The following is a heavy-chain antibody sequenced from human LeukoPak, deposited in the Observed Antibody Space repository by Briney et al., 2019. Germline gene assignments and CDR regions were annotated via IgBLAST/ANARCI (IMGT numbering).Heavy chain of an antibody. CDR1: GFTFTSYS. CDR2: ISSTSNYI. CDR3: ARGRIYGDKSGTYYFDY. Sequence: GGSLRLSCAASGFTFTSYSMNWVRQGPGKGLEWVSSISSTSNYIYHADSVKGRFTISRDNAKNSLYLQMNSLRAEDTAVYYCARGRIYGDKSGTYYFDYWGQGTLVTVS. J-gene: IGHJ4*02. D-gene: IGHD4/OR15-4a*01. V-gene: IGHV3-21*01.